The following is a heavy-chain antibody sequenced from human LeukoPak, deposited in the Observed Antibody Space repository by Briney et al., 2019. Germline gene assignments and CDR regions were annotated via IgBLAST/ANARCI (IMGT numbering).Heavy chain of an antibody. Sequence: ASVKVSCKASGYTFTGYYMHWVRQAPGQGHELMGLINPNSGGTNYAQKFQGRVTMTRDTSISTAYMELSRLRSDDTAVYYCARAGMVRGVIITTHFDYWGQGTLVTVSS. D-gene: IGHD3-10*01. V-gene: IGHV1-2*02. CDR2: INPNSGGT. CDR3: ARAGMVRGVIITTHFDY. CDR1: GYTFTGYY. J-gene: IGHJ4*02.